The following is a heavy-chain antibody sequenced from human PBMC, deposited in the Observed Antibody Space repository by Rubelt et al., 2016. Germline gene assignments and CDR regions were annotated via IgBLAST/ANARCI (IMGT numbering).Heavy chain of an antibody. CDR2: INAGNGNT. CDR1: GYSFTTYS. D-gene: IGHD6-19*01. J-gene: IGHJ4*02. Sequence: QVQLVQSGAEVKKPGASVKVSCKAAGYSFTTYSIHWVRQAPGQRLEWMGWINAGNGNTKYSQKVQGKATITRDTSASTAYMERSSRRSEDTAIYYCATGYSSGWYVAYWGQGTLVTVSS. CDR3: ATGYSSGWYVAY. V-gene: IGHV1-3*01.